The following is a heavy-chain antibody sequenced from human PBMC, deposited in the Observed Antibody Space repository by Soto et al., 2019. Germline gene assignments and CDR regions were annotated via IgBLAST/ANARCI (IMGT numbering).Heavy chain of an antibody. CDR1: GGTFSSYS. CDR3: ARDRQQLASTMYDY. V-gene: IGHV1-69*13. D-gene: IGHD6-13*01. CDR2: IIPIFGTA. Sequence: SVKVSCKASGGTFSSYSISWVRQAPGQGLEWMGGIIPIFGTANYAQKFQGRVTITADESTSTAYMELSSLRSDDTAVYYCARDRQQLASTMYDYWGQGTLVTVSS. J-gene: IGHJ4*02.